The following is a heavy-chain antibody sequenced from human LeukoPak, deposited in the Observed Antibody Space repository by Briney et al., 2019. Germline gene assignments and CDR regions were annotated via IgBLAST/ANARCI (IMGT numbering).Heavy chain of an antibody. V-gene: IGHV3-30*14. CDR2: ISYDGSNK. CDR3: ARAGSPF. D-gene: IGHD1-1*01. CDR1: GFTFSSYA. J-gene: IGHJ4*02. Sequence: GRSLRLSCAASGFTFSSYAMHWVRQAPGKGLEWVAVISYDGSNKYYADSVKGRFTISRDNSKNTLYLQMNSLRAEDTAVYYCARAGSPFWGQGTLVTVSS.